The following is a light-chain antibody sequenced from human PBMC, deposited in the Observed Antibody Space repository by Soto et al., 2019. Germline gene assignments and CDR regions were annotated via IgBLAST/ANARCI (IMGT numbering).Light chain of an antibody. J-gene: IGKJ1*01. CDR3: QKYDSALGT. Sequence: DIVITRTPLSLPFRPGEPASISCRSSQSLLHSNGYNYLDWYLQKPGQSPQLLIYLGSNRASGVPSRFSGSGSGTDFTLTISSLQPEDVATYYCQKYDSALGTFGQGTKVDIK. V-gene: IGKV2-28*01. CDR2: LGS. CDR1: QSLLHSNGYNY.